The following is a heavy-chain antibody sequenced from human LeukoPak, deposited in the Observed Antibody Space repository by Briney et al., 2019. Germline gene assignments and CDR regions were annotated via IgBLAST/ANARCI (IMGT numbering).Heavy chain of an antibody. CDR1: GFSVSGFG. V-gene: IGHV3-23*01. CDR3: AQGYSSGWYPY. Sequence: GGSLRLSCAVSGFSVSGFGMSWVRRAPGKGLDWISAISVNGETAYYADSVKGRFIISRDNSKNTLYLQLSSLRAEDTAVYYCAQGYSSGWYPYWGQGSLVSVSS. J-gene: IGHJ4*02. CDR2: ISVNGETA. D-gene: IGHD6-19*01.